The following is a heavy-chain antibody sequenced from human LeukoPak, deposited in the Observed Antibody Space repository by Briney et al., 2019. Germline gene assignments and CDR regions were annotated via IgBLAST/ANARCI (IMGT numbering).Heavy chain of an antibody. V-gene: IGHV3-9*01. D-gene: IGHD3-10*01. Sequence: GGSLRLSCAASGFTFDDDYTMHGARAAPGKGEEGVSVINWHSENNHYADSVKGPFTISRDNANNPLYLQMNSLRAEDTALYYCVKNMGVGDLHGHNWFDPWGQGTLVTFSS. CDR2: INWHSENN. CDR1: GFTFDDDYT. J-gene: IGHJ5*02. CDR3: VKNMGVGDLHGHNWFDP.